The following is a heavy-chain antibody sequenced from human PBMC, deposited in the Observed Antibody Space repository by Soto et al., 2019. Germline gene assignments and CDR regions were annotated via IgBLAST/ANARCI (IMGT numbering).Heavy chain of an antibody. D-gene: IGHD1-1*01. V-gene: IGHV1-8*01. CDR1: GYTFTSYD. CDR2: MNPNSGNT. J-gene: IGHJ1*01. CDR3: ARDKVVGATGN. Sequence: QVQLVQSGGEVKKPGASVKVSCKASGYTFTSYDISWVRQATGQGLEWMGWMNPNSGNTVYAQKFQGRVTMTRNTSISTAYMELSSLRSEDTAVYYGARDKVVGATGNWGQGTLVTVSS.